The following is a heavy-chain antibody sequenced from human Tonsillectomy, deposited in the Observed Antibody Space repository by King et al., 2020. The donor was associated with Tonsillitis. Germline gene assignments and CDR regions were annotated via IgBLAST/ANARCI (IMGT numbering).Heavy chain of an antibody. CDR3: AGDLKLPHYYGSGY. J-gene: IGHJ4*02. CDR1: GYTFTSYG. Sequence: EQLVQSGAEVKKPGASVKVSCKASGYTFTSYGISWVRQAPGQGLEWMGWISAYNGNTNYAQKLQGRVTMTTDTSTSTAYMELRSLRSDDTAVYYWAGDLKLPHYYGSGYWGQGTLVTVSS. V-gene: IGHV1-18*01. D-gene: IGHD3-10*01. CDR2: ISAYNGNT.